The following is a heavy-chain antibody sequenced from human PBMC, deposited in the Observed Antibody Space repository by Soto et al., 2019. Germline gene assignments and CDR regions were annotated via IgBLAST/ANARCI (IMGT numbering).Heavy chain of an antibody. D-gene: IGHD2-2*01. CDR3: AKISRGVPAAMGDFDY. CDR2: ISGSGGST. V-gene: IGHV3-23*01. J-gene: IGHJ4*02. CDR1: GFTFSSYA. Sequence: GGSLRLSCAASGFTFSSYAMSWVRQAPGKGLEWVSAISGSGGSTYYADSVKGRFTISRDNSKNTLYLQMNSLRAEDTAVYYCAKISRGVPAAMGDFDYWGQGTLVTVSS.